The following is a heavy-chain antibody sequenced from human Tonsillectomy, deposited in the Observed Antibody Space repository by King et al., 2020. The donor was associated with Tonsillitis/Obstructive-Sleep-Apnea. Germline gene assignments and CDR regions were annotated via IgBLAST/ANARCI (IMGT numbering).Heavy chain of an antibody. CDR2: IKQDESQK. CDR1: GFLFRNYW. D-gene: IGHD5-12*01. J-gene: IGHJ5*02. Sequence: DVQLVESGGGLVRPGGSLRLSCSASGFLFRNYWMTWVRPAPGKGLEGVANIKQDESQKYYVDSVKGRFTISRDNSKNLVYLQMNSLRVEDTAVYYCAKGLRGYTTYDVDHWGQGILVTVSS. V-gene: IGHV3-7*04. CDR3: AKGLRGYTTYDVDH.